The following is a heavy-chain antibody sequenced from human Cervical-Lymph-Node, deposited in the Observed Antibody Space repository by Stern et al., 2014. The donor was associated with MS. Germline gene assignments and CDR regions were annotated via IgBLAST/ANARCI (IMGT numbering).Heavy chain of an antibody. CDR3: ARDRGYSYGFYYGMDV. V-gene: IGHV1-69*14. D-gene: IGHD5-18*01. J-gene: IGHJ6*02. Sequence: QDQLVQSGAEVKKPGSSVKVSCKASGGTFSSYAISWVRQAPGQGLEWMGGIIPIFCTANYAQKFQGRVTITADKSTSTAYMELSSLRSEDTAVYYCARDRGYSYGFYYGMDVWGQGTTVTVSS. CDR1: GGTFSSYA. CDR2: IIPIFCTA.